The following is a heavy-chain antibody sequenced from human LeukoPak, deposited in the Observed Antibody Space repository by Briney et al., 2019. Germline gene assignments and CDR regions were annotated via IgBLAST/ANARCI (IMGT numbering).Heavy chain of an antibody. CDR3: AKGRGIQLWSDFDY. CDR1: GFNFNNYG. J-gene: IGHJ4*02. Sequence: PGGSLRLSCAAPGFNFNNYGIHWVRQAPGRGLEWVAFIRYDGSSDYYRDSVRGRFTISRDNSKNTLYLQMNGLRPEDTAIYYCAKGRGIQLWSDFDYWGQGTLVSVSS. D-gene: IGHD5-18*01. V-gene: IGHV3-30*02. CDR2: IRYDGSSD.